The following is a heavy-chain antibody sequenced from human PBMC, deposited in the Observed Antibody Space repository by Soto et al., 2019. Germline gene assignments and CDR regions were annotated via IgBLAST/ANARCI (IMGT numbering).Heavy chain of an antibody. CDR2: IIPMVTVT. D-gene: IGHD2-2*01. Sequence: QVHLIQSGAEVKKPGSSVKVSCKAAGGTFNTYTLIWVRQAPGHGLEWMGRIIPMVTVTNSAQKFQGRLTLTADKSTGTAFMELTSLRSDATAVYYCSIGSWSAETFDVWGQGTMVTVSS. J-gene: IGHJ3*01. CDR3: SIGSWSAETFDV. V-gene: IGHV1-69*02. CDR1: GGTFNTYT.